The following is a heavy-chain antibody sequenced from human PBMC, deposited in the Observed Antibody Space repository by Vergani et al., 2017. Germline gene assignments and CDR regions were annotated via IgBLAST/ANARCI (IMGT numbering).Heavy chain of an antibody. CDR3: TTERGDYDFWSGYYTGGYFDY. CDR2: IKRKTDGGTT. J-gene: IGHJ4*02. D-gene: IGHD3-3*01. V-gene: IGHV3-15*01. CDR1: GFTFSNAW. Sequence: EVQLVESGGGLVKPGGSLRLSCAASGFTFSNAWMSWVRQAPGKGLEWVGRIKRKTDGGTTDYAAPVKGRFTISRDDSKNTLYLQMNSLKTEDTAVYYCTTERGDYDFWSGYYTGGYFDYWGQGTLVTVSS.